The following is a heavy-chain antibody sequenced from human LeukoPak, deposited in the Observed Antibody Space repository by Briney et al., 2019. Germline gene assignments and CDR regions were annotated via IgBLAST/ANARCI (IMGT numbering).Heavy chain of an antibody. CDR1: GGTFSSYA. V-gene: IGHV1-69*05. Sequence: SVKVSCKASGGTFSSYAISWVRQAPGQGLEWMGGIIPIFGTVNYAQKFQGRVTITTDESTSTAYMELSSLRSEDTAVYYCARAQTPYSSSSVRTLDYWDQGTLVTVSS. J-gene: IGHJ4*02. D-gene: IGHD6-6*01. CDR2: IIPIFGTV. CDR3: ARAQTPYSSSSVRTLDY.